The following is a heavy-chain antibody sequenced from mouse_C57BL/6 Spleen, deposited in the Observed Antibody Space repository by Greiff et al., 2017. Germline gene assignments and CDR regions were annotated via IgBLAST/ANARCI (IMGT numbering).Heavy chain of an antibody. D-gene: IGHD2-4*01. CDR1: GYAFSSSW. CDR2: INPGDGDT. V-gene: IGHV1-82*01. Sequence: QVQLKESGPELVKPGASVKISCKASGYAFSSSWMNWVKQRPGKGLEWIGRINPGDGDTNYNGKFKGKATLSADKSSSTAYMQLSSLTSEDSSVYYCARWDDYDVWLAYWGQGTLVTVSA. J-gene: IGHJ3*01. CDR3: ARWDDYDVWLAY.